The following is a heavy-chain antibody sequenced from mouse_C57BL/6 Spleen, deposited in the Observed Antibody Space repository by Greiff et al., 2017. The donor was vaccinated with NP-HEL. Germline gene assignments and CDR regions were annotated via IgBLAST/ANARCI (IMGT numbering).Heavy chain of an antibody. CDR2: ISDGGSYT. CDR1: GFTFSSYA. D-gene: IGHD2-2*01. J-gene: IGHJ4*01. CDR3: ARDSYGYYYAMDY. Sequence: EVKLVESGGGLVKPGGSLKLSCAASGFTFSSYAMSWVRQTPDKRLEWVATISDGGSYTYYPDTVKGRFTISRDNAKNNLYLQMSHLKLEDTSMYYCARDSYGYYYAMDYWGQGTSGTVSS. V-gene: IGHV5-4*01.